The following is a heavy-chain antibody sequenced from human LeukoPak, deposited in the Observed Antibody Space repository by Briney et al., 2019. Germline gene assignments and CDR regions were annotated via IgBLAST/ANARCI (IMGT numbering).Heavy chain of an antibody. V-gene: IGHV3-30-3*01. CDR2: ISYDGSNK. CDR1: GFTFSSYA. J-gene: IGHJ4*02. Sequence: PGGSLRLSCAASGFTFSSYAMHWVRQAPGKGLEWVAVISYDGSNKYYADSVKGRFTISRDNSKNTLYLQMNSLRAEDTAVYYCARGGRDYDDRGGYYLPFDYWGQGTPVTVSS. CDR3: ARGGRDYDDRGGYYLPFDY. D-gene: IGHD3-22*01.